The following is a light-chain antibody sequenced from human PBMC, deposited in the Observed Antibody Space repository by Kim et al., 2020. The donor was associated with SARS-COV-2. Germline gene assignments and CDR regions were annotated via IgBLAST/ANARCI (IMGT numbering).Light chain of an antibody. CDR1: QSARSS. CDR3: QQYSSYPDS. CDR2: KAS. J-gene: IGKJ2*01. V-gene: IGKV1-5*03. Sequence: IQMTQSPSTLSASVGDRVTITCRASQSARSSLAWYQQKPGETPKLLFYKASSLASDVPSRFSGSGSGAEFTLTISGLQPDDFATSYCQQYSSYPDSVGRGTKLEI.